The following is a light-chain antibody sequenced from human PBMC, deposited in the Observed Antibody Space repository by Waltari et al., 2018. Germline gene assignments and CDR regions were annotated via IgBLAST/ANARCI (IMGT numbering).Light chain of an antibody. CDR2: EDT. CDR1: ELPRKY. Sequence: SYELTQTPSVSVSPGQTARITCSGHELPRKYAYWFQQKSGQAPGLGIYEDTRRPSGIPERFSGSSSGTVATLTITGAQVDDEADYYCYSSDSTGLRVFGGGTTVVVL. V-gene: IGLV3-10*01. J-gene: IGLJ1*01. CDR3: YSSDSTGLRV.